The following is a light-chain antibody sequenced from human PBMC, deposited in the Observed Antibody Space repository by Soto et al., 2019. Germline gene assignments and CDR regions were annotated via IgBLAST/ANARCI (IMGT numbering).Light chain of an antibody. CDR3: DSYTSGSSYV. CDR2: DVS. V-gene: IGLV2-14*01. Sequence: QSSLTQPASVSGSPGQSITISCPGTSSDVGGYNYVSWYQQHPGKAPKLMIYDVSYRPSGVSDRFSGSKSGNTASLTISGLQSEDEADYYCDSYTSGSSYVFGTGTKVTVL. CDR1: SSDVGGYNY. J-gene: IGLJ1*01.